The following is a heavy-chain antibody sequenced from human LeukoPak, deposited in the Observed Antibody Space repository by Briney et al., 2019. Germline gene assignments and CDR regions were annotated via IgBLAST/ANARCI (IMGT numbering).Heavy chain of an antibody. Sequence: GGSLRLSCAATGLTFSSYAMSWVRQAPGKGLEWVSAISGSGGSTYYADSVKGRFTISRDNSKNTLYLQMNSLRAEDTAVYYCAKSTYSGSYPHLVYYYMDVWGKGTTVTVSS. V-gene: IGHV3-23*01. D-gene: IGHD1-26*01. CDR2: ISGSGGST. CDR1: GLTFSSYA. CDR3: AKSTYSGSYPHLVYYYMDV. J-gene: IGHJ6*03.